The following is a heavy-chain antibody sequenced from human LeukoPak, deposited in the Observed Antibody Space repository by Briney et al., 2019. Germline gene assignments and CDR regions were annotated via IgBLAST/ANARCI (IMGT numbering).Heavy chain of an antibody. Sequence: PSETLSLTCTVSGGSISSGGYYWSWIRQPPGKGLEWIGYIYHSGSTYYNPSLKSRVTISVDRSKNQFSLKLSSVTAADTAVYYCARVGWAGSYRDAFDIWGQGTMVTVSS. CDR2: IYHSGST. CDR1: GGSISSGGYY. D-gene: IGHD1-26*01. V-gene: IGHV4-30-2*01. CDR3: ARVGWAGSYRDAFDI. J-gene: IGHJ3*02.